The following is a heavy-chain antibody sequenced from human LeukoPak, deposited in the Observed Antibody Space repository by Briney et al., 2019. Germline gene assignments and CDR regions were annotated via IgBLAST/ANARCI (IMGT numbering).Heavy chain of an antibody. D-gene: IGHD3-10*01. J-gene: IGHJ4*02. V-gene: IGHV4-39*01. CDR1: GGSIISSNHY. CDR3: ARHYGP. Sequence: PSEALSLTCTVSGGSIISSNHYWGWTRQPPGKGLEWFGSISYSGGTAYNPSLRSRVTISVDTSKNQFSLKLNSVTATDTAVYYCARHYGPWGQGTLVTVSS. CDR2: ISYSGGT.